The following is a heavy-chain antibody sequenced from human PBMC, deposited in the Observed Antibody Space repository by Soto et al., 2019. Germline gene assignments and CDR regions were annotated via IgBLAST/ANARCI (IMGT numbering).Heavy chain of an antibody. CDR2: IYYAGTT. J-gene: IGHJ1*01. CDR3: ARLGAYYQAMDS. D-gene: IGHD3-22*01. Sequence: PSETLSLTCTVSNGSISPNYWSWIRQPPGKGLEWIGYIYYAGTTTYNPSLQSRVSISVDTSKNEVSLKLTSVTAADTAVYFCARLGAYYQAMDSWGQGTLLTVSS. CDR1: NGSISPNY. V-gene: IGHV4-59*08.